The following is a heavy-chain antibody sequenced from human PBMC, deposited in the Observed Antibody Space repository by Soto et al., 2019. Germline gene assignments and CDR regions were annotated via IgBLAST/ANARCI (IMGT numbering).Heavy chain of an antibody. Sequence: EVQLVESGGGLVKPGGSLTLSCAASGFTFSNAWMHWVRQAPGKGLEWVGRIKSKSDGGATNYAAPVQGRFTISRDDPRNTLYLKMNSLKTEDTAVYYCATLYHFDPWGQGTLVTVSS. CDR1: GFTFSNAW. D-gene: IGHD2-2*01. J-gene: IGHJ5*02. V-gene: IGHV3-15*07. CDR3: ATLYHFDP. CDR2: IKSKSDGGAT.